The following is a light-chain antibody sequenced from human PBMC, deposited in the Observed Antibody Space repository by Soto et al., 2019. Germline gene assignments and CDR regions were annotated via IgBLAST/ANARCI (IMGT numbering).Light chain of an antibody. CDR2: EVT. CDR1: SSDVGGYNY. CDR3: SSYAASNNFYFV. Sequence: QSVLTQPPYASGSPGQSVTISCTGTSSDVGGYNYVSWYQQYQGRAPKLMIYEVTKRPSGVPDRFSGSKSGNTASLTVSGLQAEDEADYYCSSYAASNNFYFVFGGGTKLTVL. V-gene: IGLV2-8*01. J-gene: IGLJ3*02.